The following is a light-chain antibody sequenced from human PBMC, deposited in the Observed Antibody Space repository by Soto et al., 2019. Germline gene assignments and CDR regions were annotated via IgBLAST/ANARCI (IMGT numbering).Light chain of an antibody. Sequence: EIVLTQSPGTLSLSPGERATLSCRANQSVSSSYLAWYQQKPGQAPRLLIYGASSRATGIPDRFSGSGSGTDFILTISRLEPEDFAVYYCQHYDNTPPSVTFGPGTKVDIK. CDR3: QHYDNTPPSVT. V-gene: IGKV3-20*01. J-gene: IGKJ3*01. CDR1: QSVSSSY. CDR2: GAS.